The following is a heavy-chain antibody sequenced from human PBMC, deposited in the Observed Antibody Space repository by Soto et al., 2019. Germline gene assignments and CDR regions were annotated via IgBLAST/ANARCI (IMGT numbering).Heavy chain of an antibody. J-gene: IGHJ4*02. CDR3: TRTHYDFWSGSYYFDY. CDR2: IRSKAYGGTT. CDR1: GFIFGDYA. Sequence: GGSLRLSCTASGFIFGDYAMSWVRQAPGKGLEWVGFIRSKAYGGTTEYAASVKGRFTISRDDSKSIAYLQMNSLKTEDTAVYYCTRTHYDFWSGSYYFDYWGQGTLVTVSS. V-gene: IGHV3-49*04. D-gene: IGHD3-3*01.